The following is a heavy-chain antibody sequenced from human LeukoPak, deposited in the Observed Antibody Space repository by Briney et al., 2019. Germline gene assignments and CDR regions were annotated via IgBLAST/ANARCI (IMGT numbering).Heavy chain of an antibody. Sequence: GGSLRLSCVVSGFTFDDYAMHWVRQAPGKGLEWVSGISWNSGSIGYADSVKGRFTISRDNAKNSLYLQMNSLRAEDTALYYCAKDVLGDEGAFDIRDQGTMVTVSS. D-gene: IGHD3-16*01. V-gene: IGHV3-9*01. CDR3: AKDVLGDEGAFDI. J-gene: IGHJ3*02. CDR1: GFTFDDYA. CDR2: ISWNSGSI.